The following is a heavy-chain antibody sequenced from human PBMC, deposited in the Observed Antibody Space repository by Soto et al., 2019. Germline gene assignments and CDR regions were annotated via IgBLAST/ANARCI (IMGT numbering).Heavy chain of an antibody. J-gene: IGHJ5*02. CDR1: GYNFTNYW. D-gene: IGHD4-17*01. V-gene: IGHV5-51*01. CDR3: ARHFRQFDDYGDYHWVDP. CDR2: IYPGDSDA. Sequence: EVLLVQSGAEVKKPGESLKISCKGAGYNFTNYWIGWVRQMPGKGLEWMGIIYPGDSDARYSPPFQGQATILVDKSISTAYLQWSSLKASDTAMYYCARHFRQFDDYGDYHWVDPWGQGTLVTVSS.